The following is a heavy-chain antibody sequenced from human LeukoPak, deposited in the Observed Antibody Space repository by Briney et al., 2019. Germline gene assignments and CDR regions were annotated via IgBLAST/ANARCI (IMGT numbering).Heavy chain of an antibody. V-gene: IGHV3-23*01. CDR2: ISGSGGST. J-gene: IGHJ4*02. CDR1: GFTFSSYA. Sequence: GGSLRLSCAASGFTFSSYAMSWVRQAPGKGLEWVSAISGSGGSTYYADSVKGRFTISRDNSKNTLYLQMNSLRAEDTAVYYCAKDGSNPNYDFWSGYTDYFDYWGQGTLVTVSS. D-gene: IGHD3-3*01. CDR3: AKDGSNPNYDFWSGYTDYFDY.